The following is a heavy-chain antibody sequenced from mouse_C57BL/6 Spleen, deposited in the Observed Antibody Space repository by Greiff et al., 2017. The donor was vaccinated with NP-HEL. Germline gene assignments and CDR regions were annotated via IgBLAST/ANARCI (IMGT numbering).Heavy chain of an antibody. Sequence: VQLQQPGAELVKPGASVKLSCKASGYTFTSYWMHWVKQRPGQGLEWIGMIHPNSGSTNYNEKFKSKATLTVDKSSSTAYMQRSSLTSEDSAVCYSARREILRVFDWFAYWGQGTLVTVSA. CDR2: IHPNSGST. J-gene: IGHJ3*01. CDR1: GYTFTSYW. V-gene: IGHV1-64*01. D-gene: IGHD1-1*01. CDR3: ARREILRVFDWFAY.